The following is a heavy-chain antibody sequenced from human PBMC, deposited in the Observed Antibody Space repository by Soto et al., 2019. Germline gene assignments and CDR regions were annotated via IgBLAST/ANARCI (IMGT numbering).Heavy chain of an antibody. CDR1: GYTFTSYY. CDR2: INPSGGST. V-gene: IGHV1-46*03. CDR3: ARGSSGYSFADAFDI. J-gene: IGHJ3*02. Sequence: ASVKVSRKAPGYTFTSYYMHWVRQAPGQGIEWMGIINPSGGSTSYAQKFQGRVTMTRDTSTSTVYMELSSLSSEDTAVYYCARGSSGYSFADAFDIWGQGTMVTVSS. D-gene: IGHD3-22*01.